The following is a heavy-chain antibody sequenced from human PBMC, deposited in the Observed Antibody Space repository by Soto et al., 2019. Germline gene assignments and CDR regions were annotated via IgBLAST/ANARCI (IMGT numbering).Heavy chain of an antibody. Sequence: SETLSLTCTVSGASISSGDYFWSWIRQSPGKGLQWIGYIYDSGSSYYNPSLKSRVTMSVDTSKNQFSLKLSSVTTADTAVYYCAREKGYISGPKNFDYWGQGTLVTVSS. CDR1: GASISSGDYF. V-gene: IGHV4-30-4*01. CDR2: IYDSGSS. CDR3: AREKGYISGPKNFDY. J-gene: IGHJ4*02. D-gene: IGHD5-12*01.